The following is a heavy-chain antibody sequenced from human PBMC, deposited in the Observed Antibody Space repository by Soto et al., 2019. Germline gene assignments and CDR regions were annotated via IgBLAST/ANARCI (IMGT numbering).Heavy chain of an antibody. CDR1: GGSISRYY. J-gene: IGHJ4*02. CDR3: AREGNGITFGGVIVPAPFDF. Sequence: SETLSLTCTVSGGSISRYYWSWIRQPPGKGLEWIGYIYYSGSTNYNPSLKSRVTISVDTSKNQFSLKLSSVTAADTAVYYCAREGNGITFGGVIVPAPFDFWGQGTLVTVSS. CDR2: IYYSGST. D-gene: IGHD3-16*02. V-gene: IGHV4-59*01.